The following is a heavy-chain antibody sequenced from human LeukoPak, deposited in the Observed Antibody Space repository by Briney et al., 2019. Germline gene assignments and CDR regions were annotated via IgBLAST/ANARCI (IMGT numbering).Heavy chain of an antibody. CDR2: IRYDGSEK. CDR3: ARVSYGDYFDY. J-gene: IGHJ4*02. V-gene: IGHV3-7*01. D-gene: IGHD4-17*01. CDR1: GFTFNNYW. Sequence: PGGSLRLSCEASGFTFNNYWMSWVRQAPGKGLEWVANIRYDGSEKYYVDSVRGRFTISRDNAKNSLYLQMNSLRAEDTAVYYCARVSYGDYFDYWGQGTLVTVSS.